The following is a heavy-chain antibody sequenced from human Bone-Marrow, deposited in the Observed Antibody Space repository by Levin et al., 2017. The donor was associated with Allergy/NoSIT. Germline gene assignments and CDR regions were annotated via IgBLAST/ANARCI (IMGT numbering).Heavy chain of an antibody. CDR1: GFSFGTYG. CDR3: ARGLFEN. CDR2: ISSSGGPT. V-gene: IGHV3-48*04. J-gene: IGHJ4*02. D-gene: IGHD2-15*01. Sequence: GGSLRLSCTASGFSFGTYGMNWVRQAPGKGLEWVAHISSSGGPTYYTDPVKGRFTISRDNAKESLFLQMTNLRIDDTAVYYCARGLFENWGQGTLVNVSS.